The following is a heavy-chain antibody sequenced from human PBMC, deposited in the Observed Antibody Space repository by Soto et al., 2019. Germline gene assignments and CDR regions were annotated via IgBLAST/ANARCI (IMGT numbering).Heavy chain of an antibody. J-gene: IGHJ5*02. CDR2: IYSGGST. CDR3: ARVSGGSSIWFDP. CDR1: GFTVSSNY. V-gene: IGHV3-53*04. D-gene: IGHD2-15*01. Sequence: GGSLRLSCAASGFTVSSNYMSWVRQAPGKGLEWVSVIYSGGSTYYADSVKGRFTISRHNSKNTLYLQMNSLRAEDTAVYYCARVSGGSSIWFDPWGQGTLVTVSS.